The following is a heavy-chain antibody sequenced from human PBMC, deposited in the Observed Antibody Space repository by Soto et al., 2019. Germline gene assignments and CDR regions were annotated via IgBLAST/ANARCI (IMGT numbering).Heavy chain of an antibody. D-gene: IGHD1-20*01. CDR1: GFTFSSYA. J-gene: IGHJ3*02. CDR3: ARDLDNWNPLALWFSDAFDI. V-gene: IGHV3-30-3*01. Sequence: QVQLVESGGGVVQPGRSLRLSCAASGFTFSSYAMHWVRQAPGKGLEWVAVISYDGSNKYYADSVKGRFTISRDNSKNTLYLQMNSLRAEDTAVYYCARDLDNWNPLALWFSDAFDIWGQGTMVTVSS. CDR2: ISYDGSNK.